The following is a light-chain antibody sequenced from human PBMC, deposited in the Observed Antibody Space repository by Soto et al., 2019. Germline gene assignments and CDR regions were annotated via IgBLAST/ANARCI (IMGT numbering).Light chain of an antibody. CDR1: SSDVGGYDY. CDR2: DVT. CDR3: CSYTSSSTLV. J-gene: IGLJ2*01. V-gene: IGLV2-14*01. Sequence: QSALTQPASVSGSPGQSITISCSGNSSDVGGYDYVSWYQQQPGKAPKLMIYDVTNRPSGVSNRFSGSKSGNTASLTISGLQAEDAADYYCCSYTSSSTLVFGGGTKLTVL.